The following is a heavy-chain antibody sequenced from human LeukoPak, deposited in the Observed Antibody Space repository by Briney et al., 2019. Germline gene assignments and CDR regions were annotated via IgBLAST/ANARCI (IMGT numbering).Heavy chain of an antibody. D-gene: IGHD2-15*01. Sequence: GGSLRLSCAASGFIFSDYYMRWIRQAPGKGLEWISHIRSCGSTIYYADSVKGRFTVSRDNSKNTVYLQMNRLTDEDTAVYYCAREKQSGRTPFDYWGQGSLVTVSS. CDR3: AREKQSGRTPFDY. CDR1: GFIFSDYY. J-gene: IGHJ4*02. CDR2: IRSCGSTI. V-gene: IGHV3-11*04.